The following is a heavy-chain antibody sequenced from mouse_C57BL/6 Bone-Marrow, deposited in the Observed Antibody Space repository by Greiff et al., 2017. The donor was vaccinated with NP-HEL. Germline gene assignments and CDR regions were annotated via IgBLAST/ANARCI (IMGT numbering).Heavy chain of an antibody. V-gene: IGHV1-15*01. Sequence: QVQLQQSGAELVRPGASVTLSCKASGYTFTDYEMHWVKQTPVHGLEWIGAIDPETGGTAYNQKFKGKAILTADKSSSTAYMELRSLTSEDSAVYYCTRDWFPLFITTVVAPFDYWGQGTTLTVSS. J-gene: IGHJ2*01. CDR2: IDPETGGT. D-gene: IGHD1-1*01. CDR1: GYTFTDYE. CDR3: TRDWFPLFITTVVAPFDY.